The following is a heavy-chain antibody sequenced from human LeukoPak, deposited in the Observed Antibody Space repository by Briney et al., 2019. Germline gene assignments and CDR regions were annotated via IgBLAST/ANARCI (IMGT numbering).Heavy chain of an antibody. J-gene: IGHJ5*01. Sequence: TGGSLRLSCAASGFTFDDYTMHWVRQAPGKGLEWVSLISWDGGSTYYADSVKGRFTISRDNSKNSLYLQMNSLRTEDTALYYCAKDIGPAYSSSWYDSWGQGTLVTVSS. CDR3: AKDIGPAYSSSWYDS. D-gene: IGHD6-13*01. CDR1: GFTFDDYT. CDR2: ISWDGGST. V-gene: IGHV3-43*01.